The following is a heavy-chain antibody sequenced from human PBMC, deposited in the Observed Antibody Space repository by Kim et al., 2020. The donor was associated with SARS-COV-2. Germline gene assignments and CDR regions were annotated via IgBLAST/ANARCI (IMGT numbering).Heavy chain of an antibody. V-gene: IGHV1-69*04. D-gene: IGHD3-16*01. J-gene: IGHJ4*02. CDR3: ARAEVGGGHFVY. Sequence: SVKVSCKASGGTFSSYAISWVRQAPGQGLEWMGRIIPILGIANYAQKFQGRVTITADKSTSTAYMELSSLRSEDTAVYYCARAEVGGGHFVYWGQGTLVTVSS. CDR2: IIPILGIA. CDR1: GGTFSSYA.